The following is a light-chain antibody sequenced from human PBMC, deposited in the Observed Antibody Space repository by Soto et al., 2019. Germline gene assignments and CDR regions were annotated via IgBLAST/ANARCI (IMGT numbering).Light chain of an antibody. Sequence: DIQMTQSPSTLSASVGDRVAITCRASQTISSWLAWYQQKPGKAPKLLIYDASSLESGVPSRFSGRGSGTQFTLTISSLQPDDFATYYCQPYDNLPITFGQGTKVDIK. CDR3: QPYDNLPIT. V-gene: IGKV1-5*01. J-gene: IGKJ1*01. CDR1: QTISSW. CDR2: DAS.